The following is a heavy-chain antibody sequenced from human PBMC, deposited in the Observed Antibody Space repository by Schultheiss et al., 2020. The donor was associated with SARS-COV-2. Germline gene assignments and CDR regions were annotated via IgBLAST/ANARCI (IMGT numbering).Heavy chain of an antibody. CDR1: GGSISSGGYY. CDR2: IYHSGKT. Sequence: SQTLSLTCTVSGGSISSGGYYWSWIRQHPGKGLEWIGYIYHSGKTNYNPSLKSRVTISVDTSKNQFSLKLSSVTAADTAVYYCARGVGVSAAATLGFDYWGQGTLVTVSS. D-gene: IGHD6-13*01. J-gene: IGHJ4*02. CDR3: ARGVGVSAAATLGFDY. V-gene: IGHV4-61*08.